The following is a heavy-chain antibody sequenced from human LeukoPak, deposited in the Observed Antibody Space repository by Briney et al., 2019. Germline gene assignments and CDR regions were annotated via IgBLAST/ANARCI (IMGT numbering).Heavy chain of an antibody. CDR3: ADRGSLY. CDR2: INQDGSEK. CDR1: GFTFRIFW. Sequence: GGSLRLSCAASGFTFRIFWMNWIRQAPGKGLEWVATINQDGSEKYYLDSVKGRFTISRDNAKSSLYLQMNSLKADDTAVYYCADRGSLYWGQGALVTVSS. D-gene: IGHD1-14*01. J-gene: IGHJ4*02. V-gene: IGHV3-7*01.